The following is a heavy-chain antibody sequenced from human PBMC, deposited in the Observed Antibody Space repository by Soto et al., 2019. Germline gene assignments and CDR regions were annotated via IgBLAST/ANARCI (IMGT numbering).Heavy chain of an antibody. CDR2: ISYDGSNK. V-gene: IGHV3-30*03. D-gene: IGHD3-22*01. Sequence: QVQLVESGGGVVQPGRSLRLSCAASGFTFSSYGMHWVRQAPGKGLEWVAVISYDGSNKYYADSVKGRFTISRDNYKNTLYLQMNSLRAEDTAVYYCATAYYEADAFDIWGQGTMVTVSS. CDR1: GFTFSSYG. J-gene: IGHJ3*02. CDR3: ATAYYEADAFDI.